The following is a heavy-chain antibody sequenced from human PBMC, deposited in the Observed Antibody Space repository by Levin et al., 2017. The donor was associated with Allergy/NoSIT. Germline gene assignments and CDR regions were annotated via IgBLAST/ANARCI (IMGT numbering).Heavy chain of an antibody. Sequence: PGGSLRLSCTVSGGSINNYYWNWIRRPPGKGLEWIGYIYYNGNTNYNPSLKSRVTISLDTSKNQVSLELSSVTAADTAVYYCARGPDYGPARCYHMDVWGKGTTVTVYS. CDR3: ARGPDYGPARCYHMDV. V-gene: IGHV4-59*01. D-gene: IGHD3-10*01. J-gene: IGHJ6*03. CDR1: GGSINNYY. CDR2: IYYNGNT.